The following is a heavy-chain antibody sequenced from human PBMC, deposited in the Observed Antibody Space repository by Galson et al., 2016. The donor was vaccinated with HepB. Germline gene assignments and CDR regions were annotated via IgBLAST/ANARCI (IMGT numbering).Heavy chain of an antibody. D-gene: IGHD3-10*01. CDR2: IIPIFGTL. Sequence: SVKVSCKASGGPFSSYAFSWVRQAPGQGLEWMGGIIPIFGTLNHAQKFQGRVTITADKSTTTAYMEVSSLRSDDTAVYYCARSGSGNWNYYNAMDVWGQGTTVIVSS. CDR1: GGPFSSYA. CDR3: ARSGSGNWNYYNAMDV. V-gene: IGHV1-69*06. J-gene: IGHJ6*02.